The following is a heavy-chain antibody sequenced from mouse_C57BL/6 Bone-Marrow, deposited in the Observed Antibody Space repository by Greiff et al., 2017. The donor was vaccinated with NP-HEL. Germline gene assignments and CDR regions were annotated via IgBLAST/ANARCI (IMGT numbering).Heavy chain of an antibody. CDR3: AKTSYGNYVAY. D-gene: IGHD2-10*01. V-gene: IGHV1-7*01. Sequence: VQRVESGAELAKPGASVKLSCKASGYTFTSYWMHWVKQRPGQGLEWIGYINPSSGDTKYKQKFKDKATLTADKSSSAAYMQLSSLTYEDFALYYCAKTSYGNYVAYWGQGTLVTVSA. CDR1: GYTFTSYW. J-gene: IGHJ3*01. CDR2: INPSSGDT.